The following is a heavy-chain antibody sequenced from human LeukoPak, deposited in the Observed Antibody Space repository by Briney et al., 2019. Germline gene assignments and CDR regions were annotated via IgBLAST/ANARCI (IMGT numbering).Heavy chain of an antibody. D-gene: IGHD2-15*01. CDR1: GFNFDDYV. CDR3: AKGAAQAHNWFDP. Sequence: GGSLRLSCAAAGFNFDDYVMHWVRQAPGKGLEWVSGISWNSGNIGYADSVKGRFTISRDNAKNSLYLQMNSLRPEDTALYYCAKGAAQAHNWFDPWGQGTLVIVSS. CDR2: ISWNSGNI. V-gene: IGHV3-9*01. J-gene: IGHJ5*02.